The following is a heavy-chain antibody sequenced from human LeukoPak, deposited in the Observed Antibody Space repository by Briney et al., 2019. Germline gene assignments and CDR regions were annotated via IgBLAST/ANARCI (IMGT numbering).Heavy chain of an antibody. Sequence: GGSLRLSCTASGFMFDNYAMHWVRQAPGKGLEWVSGISWNSDTLGYADSVKGRFTISRDNAKNSLYLQMNSLRAEDTAVYYCAELGITMIGGVWGKGTTVTISS. CDR3: AELGITMIGGV. V-gene: IGHV3-9*01. CDR2: ISWNSDTL. D-gene: IGHD3-10*02. J-gene: IGHJ6*04. CDR1: GFMFDNYA.